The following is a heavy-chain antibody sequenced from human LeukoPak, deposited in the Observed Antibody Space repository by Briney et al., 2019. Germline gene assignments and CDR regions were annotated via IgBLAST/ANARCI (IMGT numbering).Heavy chain of an antibody. J-gene: IGHJ4*02. Sequence: SETLSLTCTVSGGSISSGDYYWSWIRQPPGKGLEWIGYIYYSGSTYYNPSLKSRVTISVDTSKNQFSLKLSSVTAADTAVYYCASTYCSGGSCSPWAVVKGGPFDYWGQGTLVTVSS. CDR3: ASTYCSGGSCSPWAVVKGGPFDY. D-gene: IGHD2-15*01. CDR1: GGSISSGDYY. CDR2: IYYSGST. V-gene: IGHV4-30-4*08.